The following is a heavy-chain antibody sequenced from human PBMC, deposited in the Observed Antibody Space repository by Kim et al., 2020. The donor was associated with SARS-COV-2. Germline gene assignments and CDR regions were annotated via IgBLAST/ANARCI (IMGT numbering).Heavy chain of an antibody. CDR1: GYTFTGYY. J-gene: IGHJ1*01. V-gene: IGHV1-2*06. D-gene: IGHD3-22*01. CDR3: ARGLPSGLPSSGYSSD. CDR2: INPNSGDT. Sequence: ASVKVSCKASGYTFTGYYMHWMRQVPGQGPEWMGRINPNSGDTYYSHNFHDRVTMTRDTSITTAYMELSRLRSDDTAVYFCARGLPSGLPSSGYSSDWGQ.